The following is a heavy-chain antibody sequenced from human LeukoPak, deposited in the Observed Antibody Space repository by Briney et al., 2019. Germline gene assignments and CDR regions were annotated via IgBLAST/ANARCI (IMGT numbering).Heavy chain of an antibody. CDR3: AAQDVNWFDP. V-gene: IGHV4-4*02. Sequence: PSETLSLTCTVSGGSISSVDWFSWVRQPLRKGLEWIGEIYLGGIINYNPSLKSRVTISVDKTNNQFSLKLSSVTAADTAVYYCAAQDVNWFDPWGQGTLVTVSS. D-gene: IGHD2-15*01. CDR2: IYLGGII. J-gene: IGHJ5*02. CDR1: GGSISSVDW.